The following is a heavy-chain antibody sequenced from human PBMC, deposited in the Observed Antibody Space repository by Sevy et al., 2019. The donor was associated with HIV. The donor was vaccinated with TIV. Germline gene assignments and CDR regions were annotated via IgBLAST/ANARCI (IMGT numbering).Heavy chain of an antibody. V-gene: IGHV3-21*01. CDR3: ARGVRDFWSGYSDY. D-gene: IGHD3-3*01. CDR1: GFTFSSYI. CDR2: ISSSSSYI. J-gene: IGHJ4*02. Sequence: GGSLRLSCAASGFTFSSYIMNWVRQAPGKGLEWVSSISSSSSYIYYADSVKGRFTISRDNAKNSLYLQMNSLRVEDTAVYYCARGVRDFWSGYSDYWGQGTLVTVSS.